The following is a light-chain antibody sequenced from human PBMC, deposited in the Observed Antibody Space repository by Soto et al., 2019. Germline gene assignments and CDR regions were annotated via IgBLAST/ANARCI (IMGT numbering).Light chain of an antibody. CDR1: QDISKY. J-gene: IGKJ4*01. CDR2: DVF. Sequence: DIQMTQSPSSLSASVGDRVTITCQASQDISKYLNWYQQKPGKAPKLLIYDVFNLETGVPSRFSGSGSVTHFTSTISSLQPEDVATYYCQQYESLTTFGGGTKVDIK. V-gene: IGKV1-33*01. CDR3: QQYESLTT.